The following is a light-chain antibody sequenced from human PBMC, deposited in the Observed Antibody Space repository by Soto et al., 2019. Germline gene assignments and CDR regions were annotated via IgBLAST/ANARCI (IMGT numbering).Light chain of an antibody. CDR3: HQYGSSPYT. J-gene: IGKJ2*01. CDR2: GAS. V-gene: IGKV3-20*01. Sequence: EIVLTQSPGTLSLSPGERATLSCRASQSVSTSYLAWYQQKPGQAPRLLIYGASSRATGIPDRFSGSGSGTDINLTISRLEPEDFAVYYCHQYGSSPYTFGQGTKLEIK. CDR1: QSVSTSY.